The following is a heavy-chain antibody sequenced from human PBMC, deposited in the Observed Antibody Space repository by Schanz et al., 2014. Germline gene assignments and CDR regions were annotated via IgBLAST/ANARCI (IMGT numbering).Heavy chain of an antibody. D-gene: IGHD6-13*01. Sequence: QVQLVESGGGVVQPGRSLRLSCAAYGFTLSSYAMHWVRQAPGKGLEWGAVISYDGSNKYYADSVKGRFTISRDNSKNTLYLQMNTLRAEDTAVYYCAREEGWGIAAAGTKHYYYGMDVWGQGTTVAVSS. CDR1: GFTLSSYA. J-gene: IGHJ6*02. CDR2: ISYDGSNK. CDR3: AREEGWGIAAAGTKHYYYGMDV. V-gene: IGHV3-30-3*01.